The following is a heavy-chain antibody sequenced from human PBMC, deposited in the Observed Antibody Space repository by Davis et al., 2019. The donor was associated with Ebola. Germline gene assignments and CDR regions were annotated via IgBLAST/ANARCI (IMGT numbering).Heavy chain of an antibody. Sequence: MPSETLSLTCAVSGGTISSCGFPWIWYRQPPGRGLEWLGYIYYSRSTYYNPSLKSRLTISVDTSKNQFSLKLSSVTAADTAVYYCARQKGPIGTYSPWVQGTLVTVSS. CDR3: ARQKGPIGTYSP. CDR2: IYYSRST. V-gene: IGHV4-30-4*07. CDR1: GGTISSCGFP. J-gene: IGHJ5*02. D-gene: IGHD3-10*01.